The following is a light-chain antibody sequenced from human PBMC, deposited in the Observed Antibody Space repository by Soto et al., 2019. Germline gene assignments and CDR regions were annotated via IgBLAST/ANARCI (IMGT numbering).Light chain of an antibody. CDR1: HTISSSY. J-gene: IGKJ1*01. CDR2: GIS. CDR3: QQYVTSSHRK. V-gene: IGKV3-20*01. Sequence: EIVLTQSPGTLSLSPGERATLSCRASHTISSSYLAWYQQKPGQAPRLLMYGISRRATGIPDRFSGSGSGKDFTLTITRLEPEDFAVYYCQQYVTSSHRKFGKGTKGDI.